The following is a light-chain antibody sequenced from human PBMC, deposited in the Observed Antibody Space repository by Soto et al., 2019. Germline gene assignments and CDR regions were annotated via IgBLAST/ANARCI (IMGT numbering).Light chain of an antibody. Sequence: DIPMTQSPSSLSASVRDRVTITCQASQDINNYLNWYQHQPGKAPKLLIYDASNLETGVPSRFSGSGSGTDFTFTIISLQPEDIGTYYCQQYETLPLTFGGGTKVEI. CDR1: QDINNY. V-gene: IGKV1-33*01. J-gene: IGKJ4*01. CDR3: QQYETLPLT. CDR2: DAS.